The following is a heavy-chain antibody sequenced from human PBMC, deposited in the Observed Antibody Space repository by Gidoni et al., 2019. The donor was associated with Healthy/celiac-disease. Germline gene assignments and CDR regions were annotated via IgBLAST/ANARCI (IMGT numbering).Heavy chain of an antibody. CDR2: ISSSGSTI. CDR1: GFTFSSYE. D-gene: IGHD2-8*02. Sequence: EVQLVESGGGLVQPGGSLRLSCAASGFTFSSYEMNWVRQAPGKGLEWVSYISSSGSTIYYADSVKGRFTISRDNAKNSLYLQMNSLRAEDTAVYYCARVPELYWYYFDYWGQGTLVTVSS. J-gene: IGHJ4*02. V-gene: IGHV3-48*03. CDR3: ARVPELYWYYFDY.